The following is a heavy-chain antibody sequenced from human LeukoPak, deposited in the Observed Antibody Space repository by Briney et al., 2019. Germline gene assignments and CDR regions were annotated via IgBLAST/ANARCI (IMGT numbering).Heavy chain of an antibody. V-gene: IGHV3-23*01. Sequence: GGSLRLSCAASGFTLSSYAMSWVRQAPGKGLEWVSSISASGSSTNYADSVKGRFTISRDNSKNTVYLQMNSLRAEDTAVYYCAKVMKGSERLTMVRGVIIKTAGLYYMDVWGKGTTVTVSS. D-gene: IGHD3-10*01. J-gene: IGHJ6*03. CDR2: ISASGSST. CDR1: GFTLSSYA. CDR3: AKVMKGSERLTMVRGVIIKTAGLYYMDV.